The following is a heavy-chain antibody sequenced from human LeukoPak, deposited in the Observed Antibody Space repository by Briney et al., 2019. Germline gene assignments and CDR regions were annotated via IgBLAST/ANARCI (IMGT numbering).Heavy chain of an antibody. CDR3: ARSSGVSDAHLDY. D-gene: IGHD3-10*01. CDR1: GGSISSSSYY. V-gene: IGHV4-39*01. Sequence: SETLSLTCTVSGGSISSSSYYWGWIRQPPGKGLEWIGSIFYSGSTYYNPSLKSRVTISIDTSKNQFSLKLSSVTAADTAVYYCARSSGVSDAHLDYWGQGTLVTASS. J-gene: IGHJ4*02. CDR2: IFYSGST.